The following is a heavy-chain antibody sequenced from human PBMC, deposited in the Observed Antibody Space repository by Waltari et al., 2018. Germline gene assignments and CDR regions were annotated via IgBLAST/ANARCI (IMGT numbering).Heavy chain of an antibody. CDR1: VFTFSSYW. J-gene: IGHJ4*02. V-gene: IGHV3-7*01. CDR2: IKQDGSEK. D-gene: IGHD4-17*01. Sequence: EVQLVESGGGLVQPGGSLRLSCAASVFTFSSYWMSWVRQAPGKGLEWVANIKQDGSEKYYVDAVKGRFTISRDNAKNSLYLQMNSLRAEDTAVYYCARDSTYGDCFDYWGQGTLVTVSS. CDR3: ARDSTYGDCFDY.